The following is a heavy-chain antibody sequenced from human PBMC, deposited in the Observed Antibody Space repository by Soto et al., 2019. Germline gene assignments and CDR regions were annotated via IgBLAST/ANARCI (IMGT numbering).Heavy chain of an antibody. CDR1: GEGVASNSAG. CDR3: ARGEQYSGRIFDY. D-gene: IGHD1-26*01. CDR2: TYYSSKWYY. Sequence: QTLTLPCAITGEGVASNSAGFSLVRQSPSRGLEWLGRTYYSSKWYYEYAVSVRGRITINPDTSKNQYSLQLNSVTPEDTAVYFCARGEQYSGRIFDYWGQGTLVTVSS. V-gene: IGHV6-1*01. J-gene: IGHJ4*01.